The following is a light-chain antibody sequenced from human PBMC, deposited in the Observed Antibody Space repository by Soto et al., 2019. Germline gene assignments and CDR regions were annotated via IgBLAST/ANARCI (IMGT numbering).Light chain of an antibody. CDR3: HKYYSAANT. J-gene: IGKJ2*01. V-gene: IGKV1-27*01. CDR2: AAS. Sequence: DIQMTQSPSSLSASVGDRVTITCRASQDISDCVAWYQHKPGKVPKLLIYAASTLRTGFQPRFSGSGSGTFFTLTIDTLQPEDVATYYCHKYYSAANTFGRATRLVSK. CDR1: QDISDC.